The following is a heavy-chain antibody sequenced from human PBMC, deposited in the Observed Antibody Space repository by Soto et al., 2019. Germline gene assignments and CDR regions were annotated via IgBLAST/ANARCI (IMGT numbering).Heavy chain of an antibody. CDR3: ARSEVVVVATTPAWEYFQH. CDR1: GYSFTSYW. D-gene: IGHD2-15*01. CDR2: LYPGDSDT. V-gene: IGHV5-51*03. Sequence: EVQLVQSGAEVKKPGESLKISCKGSGYSFTSYWIGWVRQMPGKGLEWMGILYPGDSDTRYSPSFQGQVTISADKSISAAYLQWSSLKASDTAMYYCARSEVVVVATTPAWEYFQHWGQGTLVTVSS. J-gene: IGHJ1*01.